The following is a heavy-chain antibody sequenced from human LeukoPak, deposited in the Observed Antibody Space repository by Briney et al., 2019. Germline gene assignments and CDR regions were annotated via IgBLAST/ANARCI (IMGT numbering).Heavy chain of an antibody. CDR2: ISPDGSVK. CDR3: ARLLGMVTTFDI. V-gene: IGHV3-7*02. D-gene: IGHD5-24*01. Sequence: GGSLRLSCAASGFPMSNYWMSWVRQAPGKGLEWVASISPDGSVKHYVDSVKGRFTISRDNAKNSLSLQMNSPRAEDTAVYFCARLLGMVTTFDIWGQGTVVTVSS. CDR1: GFPMSNYW. J-gene: IGHJ3*02.